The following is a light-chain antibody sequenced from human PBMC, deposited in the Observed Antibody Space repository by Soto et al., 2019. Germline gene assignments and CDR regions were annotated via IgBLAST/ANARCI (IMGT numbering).Light chain of an antibody. CDR1: SSNIGAGYD. Sequence: QSVLTQPPSVSGAPGQRVTISCTGSSSNIGAGYDVHWYQQLPGTAPKLLIFHNTNRPSGVPDRFSGSKSGTSASLAITGLQAEDEADYYCQSYDSSLSGSGGVFGGGTQLTVL. J-gene: IGLJ2*01. V-gene: IGLV1-40*01. CDR2: HNT. CDR3: QSYDSSLSGSGGV.